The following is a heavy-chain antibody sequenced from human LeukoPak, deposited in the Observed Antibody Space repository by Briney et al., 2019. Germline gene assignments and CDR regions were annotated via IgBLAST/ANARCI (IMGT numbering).Heavy chain of an antibody. CDR3: ARGRQWLVRRYFDY. D-gene: IGHD6-19*01. J-gene: IGHJ4*02. V-gene: IGHV4-34*01. CDR2: INHSGST. CDR1: GGSFSGYY. Sequence: SETLSLTCAVYGGSFSGYYCSWIRQPPGKGLEWIGEINHSGSTNYNPSLKSRVTTSVDTTKNQFSLKLSSVTAADTAVYYCARGRQWLVRRYFDYWGQGTLVTVSS.